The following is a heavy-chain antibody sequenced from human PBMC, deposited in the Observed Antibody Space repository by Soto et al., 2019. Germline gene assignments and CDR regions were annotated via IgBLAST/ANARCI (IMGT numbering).Heavy chain of an antibody. Sequence: GGSLRLSCAASGFTFSSYGMHWVRQAPGKGLEWVAVISYDGSNKYYADSVKGRFTISRDNSKNTLYLQMNSLRAEDTAVYYCAKDRLQVDYYDSSGYGDAFDIWGQGTMVTVSS. CDR2: ISYDGSNK. CDR1: GFTFSSYG. J-gene: IGHJ3*02. V-gene: IGHV3-30*18. CDR3: AKDRLQVDYYDSSGYGDAFDI. D-gene: IGHD3-22*01.